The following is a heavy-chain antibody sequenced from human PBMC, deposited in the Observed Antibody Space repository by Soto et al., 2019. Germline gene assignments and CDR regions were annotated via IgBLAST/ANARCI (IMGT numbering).Heavy chain of an antibody. Sequence: LRLSCAASGFTFSSYAMTWVRQAPGKGLEWVSIVSYNGGDTYYADSVKGRFTISRDNSKDTVDLQMNGLRAEDTAVYYCARYIRGPTVYYFDFWGPGVLVTVSS. V-gene: IGHV3-23*01. CDR1: GFTFSSYA. D-gene: IGHD1-1*01. CDR2: VSYNGGDT. CDR3: ARYIRGPTVYYFDF. J-gene: IGHJ4*02.